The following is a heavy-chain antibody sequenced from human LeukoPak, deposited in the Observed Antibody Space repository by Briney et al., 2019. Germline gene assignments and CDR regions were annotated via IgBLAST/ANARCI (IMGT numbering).Heavy chain of an antibody. J-gene: IGHJ1*01. D-gene: IGHD1-26*01. V-gene: IGHV4-59*08. CDR3: ARLDSGDHGNIPH. Sequence: KASETLSLTCTVSGGSLSPYYWTWIRQPPRKGLEWIGYIYHTGTTRYNPSLNSRVTISVETSENQFSLRLNSVTAADTAIYYCARLDSGDHGNIPHWGQGTLVTVSA. CDR1: GGSLSPYY. CDR2: IYHTGTT.